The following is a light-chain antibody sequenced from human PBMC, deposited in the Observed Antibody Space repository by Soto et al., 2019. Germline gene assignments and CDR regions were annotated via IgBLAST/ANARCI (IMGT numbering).Light chain of an antibody. V-gene: IGKV3-20*01. CDR1: QSVSRR. Sequence: EIVLTQSPGTLSLSPGGRATLSCRASQSVSRRLAWYQHRPGQSPRLLISGASMRASGVPVRFSGSGSGTDFTLTISRLEPEDFATYYCQKCGIAPFTFGGGTKVELK. CDR2: GAS. CDR3: QKCGIAPFT. J-gene: IGKJ4*01.